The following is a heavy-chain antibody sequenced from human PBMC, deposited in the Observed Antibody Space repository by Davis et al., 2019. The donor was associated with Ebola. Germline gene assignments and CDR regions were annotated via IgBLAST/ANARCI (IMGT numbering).Heavy chain of an antibody. D-gene: IGHD3-16*01. V-gene: IGHV3-11*01. J-gene: IGHJ4*02. Sequence: GGSLRLSCAASGFTFSDSYMTWIRQAPGQGLEWVSDISSGGTTKYYADSVKGRFTVSSDNAKNSLYLQMNGLRAEDTAVYYCARGSYTYDYWGQGILVTVSS. CDR1: GFTFSDSY. CDR3: ARGSYTYDY. CDR2: ISSGGTTK.